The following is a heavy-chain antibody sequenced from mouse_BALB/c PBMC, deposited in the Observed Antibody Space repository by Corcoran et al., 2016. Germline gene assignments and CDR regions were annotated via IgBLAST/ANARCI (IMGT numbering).Heavy chain of an antibody. CDR3: ARSNWFDY. Sequence: EVQLQQSGAALVKPGASVKLSCTASGFNIKDTYMHWVKQRPAQGLEWSGRIDPANGNTKYDPKFQGKATITADTSSNTAYLQLSSLTSEDTAVYYCARSNWFDYWGQGTTLTVSS. J-gene: IGHJ2*01. D-gene: IGHD4-1*01. V-gene: IGHV14-3*02. CDR2: IDPANGNT. CDR1: GFNIKDTY.